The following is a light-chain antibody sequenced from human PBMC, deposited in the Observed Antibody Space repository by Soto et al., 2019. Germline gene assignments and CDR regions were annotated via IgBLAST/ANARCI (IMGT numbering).Light chain of an antibody. CDR1: HGISSC. J-gene: IGKJ5*01. CDR3: QQANSFPLT. Sequence: EIRMTQSQSSVSASVGDKVTITCLASHGISSCLAWYQQKPGKALKLLIYAASSLQSGVPSRFSGSGSGTDFTLTISSLQPEDFATYYCQQANSFPLTFGQRARLEI. V-gene: IGKV1D-12*01. CDR2: AAS.